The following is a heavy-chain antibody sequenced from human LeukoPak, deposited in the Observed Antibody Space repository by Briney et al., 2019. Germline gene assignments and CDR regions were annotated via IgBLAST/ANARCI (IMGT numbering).Heavy chain of an antibody. Sequence: PGGSLRLSCAASGFTFSSYGMHWVRQAPGKGLEWVAFIRYDGSKKYYADSVKGRFTISRDNSKNTLYLQMNSLRAEDTAVYYCAKGNFWSGYDYWGQGTLVTVSS. CDR3: AKGNFWSGYDY. CDR2: IRYDGSKK. J-gene: IGHJ4*02. V-gene: IGHV3-30*02. D-gene: IGHD3-3*01. CDR1: GFTFSSYG.